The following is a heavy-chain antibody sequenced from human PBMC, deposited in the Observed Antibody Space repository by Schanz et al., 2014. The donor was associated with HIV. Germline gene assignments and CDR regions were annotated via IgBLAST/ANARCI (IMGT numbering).Heavy chain of an antibody. CDR2: INPNSGGT. CDR3: ARGRSGYCSGGSCPYGRYYFDY. D-gene: IGHD2-15*01. Sequence: QVQLVQSGAEVKKPGASVKVSCKASGYTFTGYYMHWVRQAPGQGLEWMGWINPNSGGTNYAQKFQGRVTMTRDTSISTAYMELSRLRSDDTAVYYCARGRSGYCSGGSCPYGRYYFDYWGQGVLVTVSS. J-gene: IGHJ4*02. CDR1: GYTFTGYY. V-gene: IGHV1-2*02.